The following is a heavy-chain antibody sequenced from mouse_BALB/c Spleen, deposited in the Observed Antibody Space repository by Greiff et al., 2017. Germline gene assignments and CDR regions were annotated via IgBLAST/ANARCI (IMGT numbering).Heavy chain of an antibody. D-gene: IGHD3-1*01. V-gene: IGHV2-2-2*01. CDR1: GSSLISYG. Sequence: VKLMESGPGLVQPSQSLSITCTVSGSSLISYGVHWVRQSPGKGLEWLGVIWSGGSTDYNAAFISSLSIRKDNSKSQVFFKMNGLQADNTAICYCVRNARESYAMDYSGQGTSVTVAS. J-gene: IGHJ4*01. CDR3: VRNARESYAMDY. CDR2: IWSGGST.